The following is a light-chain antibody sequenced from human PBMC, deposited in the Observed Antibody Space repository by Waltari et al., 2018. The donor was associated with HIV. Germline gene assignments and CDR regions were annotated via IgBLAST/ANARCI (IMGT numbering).Light chain of an antibody. J-gene: IGKJ5*01. V-gene: IGKV3-15*01. CDR3: QQNSYWLPIT. CDR2: GAS. CDR1: QSVGTK. Sequence: EIVMTQSPATLSVSPGESATLSCRASQSVGTKLAWYQQKPGQAPRLLIYGASIRATGIPARFRGSGSGMEFTLTISSLQSEDFAVYYCQQNSYWLPITFGQGTRLEI.